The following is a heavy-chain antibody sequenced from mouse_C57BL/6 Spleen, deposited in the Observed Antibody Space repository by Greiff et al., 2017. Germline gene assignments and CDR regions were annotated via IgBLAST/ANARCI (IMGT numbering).Heavy chain of an antibody. CDR3: ARRPSSGYDY. Sequence: VQLQQPGAELVKPGASVKLSCKASGYTFTSYWMQWVKQRPGQGLEWIGEIDPSDSYTNYNQKVKGKATLTVDTSSSTAYMQLSSLTSEDSAVYYCARRPSSGYDYWGQGTTLTVSS. CDR1: GYTFTSYW. D-gene: IGHD3-2*02. V-gene: IGHV1-50*01. CDR2: IDPSDSYT. J-gene: IGHJ2*01.